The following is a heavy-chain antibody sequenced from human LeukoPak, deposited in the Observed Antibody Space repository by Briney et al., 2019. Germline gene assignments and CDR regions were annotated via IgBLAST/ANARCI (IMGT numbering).Heavy chain of an antibody. V-gene: IGHV3-15*01. D-gene: IGHD6-19*01. Sequence: GGSLRLSCATPGFTFSSAWMSWVRQAPGKGLEWVGRIKSKSDGATTEYAAPVKGRFIISRDDSKNTLHLQMNSLKTEDTAVYYCGAEYSGGWYVFDSWGQGTLVTVSA. J-gene: IGHJ4*02. CDR1: GFTFSSAW. CDR3: GAEYSGGWYVFDS. CDR2: IKSKSDGATT.